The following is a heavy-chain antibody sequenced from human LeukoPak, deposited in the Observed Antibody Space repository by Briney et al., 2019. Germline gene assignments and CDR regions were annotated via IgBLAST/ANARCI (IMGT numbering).Heavy chain of an antibody. D-gene: IGHD3-10*01. CDR3: ARVWVRRGIDY. CDR2: IYYSGST. V-gene: IGHV4-61*01. CDR1: GGSISSGNFF. Sequence: SQTLSLTCTVSGGSISSGNFFWSWLRQPPGKGLEWIGYIYYSGSTNYNPSLKSRVTISVDTSKNQFSLKLSSVTAADTALYYCARVWVRRGIDYWGQGTLVTVSS. J-gene: IGHJ4*02.